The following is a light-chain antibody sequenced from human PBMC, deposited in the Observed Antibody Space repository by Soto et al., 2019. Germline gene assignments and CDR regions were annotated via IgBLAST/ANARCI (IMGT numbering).Light chain of an antibody. CDR2: KAS. J-gene: IGKJ1*01. V-gene: IGKV1-5*03. CDR3: QHYNSYSEE. CDR1: QTISSW. Sequence: DIQMTQSPSTLSGSVGGRVTITCRASQTISSWLAWYQQKPGKAPKLLIYKASTLKSGVPSRFSGSGSGTEFTLTISSLQPDDFATYYCQHYNSYSEEFGQGT.